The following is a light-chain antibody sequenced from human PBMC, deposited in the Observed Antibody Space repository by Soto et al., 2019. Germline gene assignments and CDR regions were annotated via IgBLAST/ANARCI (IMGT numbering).Light chain of an antibody. CDR1: ILGDKF. Sequence: SYELTQPPSVSVSPGQTVSITCSGDILGDKFASWYQQKPGQSPALVIYRDAKRPSGIPERISGSKSGNTATLTITGTQAMDEADYYCQAWDNIYVLFGGGTKLTVL. CDR2: RDA. V-gene: IGLV3-1*01. J-gene: IGLJ2*01. CDR3: QAWDNIYVL.